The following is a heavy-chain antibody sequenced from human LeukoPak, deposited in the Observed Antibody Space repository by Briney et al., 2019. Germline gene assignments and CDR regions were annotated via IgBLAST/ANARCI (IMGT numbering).Heavy chain of an antibody. Sequence: ASETLSLTCTVSGGSVSSGSYYWSWIRQPPGKGLEWIGYIYYSGSTNYNPSLKSRVTISVDTSKNQFSLKLSSVTAADTAVYYCAGGDIVATHFDYWGQGTLVTVSS. CDR3: AGGDIVATHFDY. CDR1: GGSVSSGSYY. CDR2: IYYSGST. J-gene: IGHJ4*02. D-gene: IGHD5-12*01. V-gene: IGHV4-61*01.